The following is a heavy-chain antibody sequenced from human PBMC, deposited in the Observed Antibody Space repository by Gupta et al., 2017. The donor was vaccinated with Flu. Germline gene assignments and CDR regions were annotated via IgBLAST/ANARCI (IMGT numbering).Heavy chain of an antibody. CDR2: IDYTGTA. D-gene: IGHD5-12*01. CDR3: ARGRIRRVATNIRGVAADI. CDR1: SGFR. Sequence: SGFRWSWIRQSPGRGLEWLGEIDYTGTATYGPSLKSRVTISLDTSTKQFSVKVTSVTAADTAVYYCARGRIRRVATNIRGVAADIWGQGTMVTVSS. V-gene: IGHV4-34*01. J-gene: IGHJ3*02.